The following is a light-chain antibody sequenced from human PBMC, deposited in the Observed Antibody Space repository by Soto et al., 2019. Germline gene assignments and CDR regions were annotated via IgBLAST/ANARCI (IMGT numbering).Light chain of an antibody. CDR1: RSDVGGYNY. J-gene: IGLJ2*01. CDR2: DVS. Sequence: QSALTQPASVSGSPGQWITISCTGTRSDVGGYNYVSWYQQHQGKPPKLMIYDVSDRPSGVSSRFSGPKSGNTASLTISGLQVEDEADYYCSSYTSRSTLVFGGGTKLTVL. CDR3: SSYTSRSTLV. V-gene: IGLV2-14*01.